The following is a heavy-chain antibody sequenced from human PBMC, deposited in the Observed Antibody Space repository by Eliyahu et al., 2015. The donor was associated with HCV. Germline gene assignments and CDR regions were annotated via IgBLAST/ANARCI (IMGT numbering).Heavy chain of an antibody. J-gene: IGHJ6*02. Sequence: QVQLVXSGAEVKKPGASVKVSCKASGYTFTXYXMHWVRQAPGQGLEWXGIINPSGGSTXYAQKFQGRVTMTRDTSTSTVYMELSSLRSEDTAVYYCARVMSSGSNPGFGMDVWGQGTTVTVSS. CDR1: GYTFTXYX. CDR3: ARVMSSGSNPGFGMDV. CDR2: INPSGGST. D-gene: IGHD6-19*01. V-gene: IGHV1-46*01.